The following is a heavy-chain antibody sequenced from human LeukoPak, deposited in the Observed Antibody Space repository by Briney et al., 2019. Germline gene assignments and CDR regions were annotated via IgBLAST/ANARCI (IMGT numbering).Heavy chain of an antibody. CDR1: GFTFSSYA. CDR2: IKQDGSEK. V-gene: IGHV3-7*01. J-gene: IGHJ4*02. Sequence: GGSLRLSCAASGFTFSSYAMSWVRQAPGKGLEWVANIKQDGSEKYYVDSVRGRFTISRDNAKNSLYLQMNSLRAEDTAVYYCARLLVYGSGCEYYFDYWGQGTLVTVSS. CDR3: ARLLVYGSGCEYYFDY. D-gene: IGHD3-10*01.